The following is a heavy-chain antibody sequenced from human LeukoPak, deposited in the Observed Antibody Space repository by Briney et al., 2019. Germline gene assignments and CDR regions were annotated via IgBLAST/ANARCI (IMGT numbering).Heavy chain of an antibody. CDR1: GFTFSRLG. V-gene: IGHV3-33*06. D-gene: IGHD1-26*01. CDR2: IHNDGTQG. Sequence: GTSLRLSCAASGFTFSRLGMQWVRPAPGKGLEWVAVIHNDGTQGQYGNSVKGRFTISKDNSQSTLYLQMNNLRDDDTAVYYCAKEGDEFRGYLDVWGKGTTVTVSS. J-gene: IGHJ6*03. CDR3: AKEGDEFRGYLDV.